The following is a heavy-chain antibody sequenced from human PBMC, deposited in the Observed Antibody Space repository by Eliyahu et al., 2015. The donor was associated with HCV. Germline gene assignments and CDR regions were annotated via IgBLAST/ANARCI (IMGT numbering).Heavy chain of an antibody. CDR3: SSGGGGIAVAGTGGWFDP. Sequence: QVQLQESGPGLVKPSEXLSLTXTVSGGSIXTYYWXWIRQPPGXAXXWIGYXYYSGATNYNPSLKXRVTMSLDTSKNQVSLKLSSVTAVDTAVYFCSSGGGGIAVAGTGGWFDPWGQGTLVTVSS. V-gene: IGHV4-59*01. CDR1: GGSIXTYY. J-gene: IGHJ5*02. CDR2: XYYSGAT. D-gene: IGHD6-19*01.